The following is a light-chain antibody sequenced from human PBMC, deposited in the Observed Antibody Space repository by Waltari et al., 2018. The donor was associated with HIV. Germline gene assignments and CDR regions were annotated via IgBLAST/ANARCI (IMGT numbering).Light chain of an antibody. J-gene: IGLJ2*01. V-gene: IGLV6-57*04. CDR1: SGTIAANY. Sequence: NFVLTQPHSVSESPGKTVTISCTRSSGTIAANYVQWYQQRPGRAPTTVIYEENQRPSGVPDRFSGSIDSSSNSASLTISGLKTEDEADDYCQSYHPGNLVFGGGTKLTVL. CDR2: EEN. CDR3: QSYHPGNLV.